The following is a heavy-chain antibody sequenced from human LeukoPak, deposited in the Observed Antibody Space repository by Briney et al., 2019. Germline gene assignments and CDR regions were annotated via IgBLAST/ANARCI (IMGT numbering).Heavy chain of an antibody. CDR2: ISAYNGNT. Sequence: GASVKVFCKASGYRFTSYGISWVRQAPGQGLEWMGWISAYNGNTNYAQNLQGRVTMTTDTSTSTAYMELRSLRSDDTAVYYCARGGDGDILTGLVFDYWGQGTLVTVSS. V-gene: IGHV1-18*01. CDR3: ARGGDGDILTGLVFDY. D-gene: IGHD3-9*01. J-gene: IGHJ4*02. CDR1: GYRFTSYG.